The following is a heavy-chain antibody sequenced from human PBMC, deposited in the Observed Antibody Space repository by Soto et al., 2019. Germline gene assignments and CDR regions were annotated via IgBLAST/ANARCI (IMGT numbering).Heavy chain of an antibody. D-gene: IGHD3-22*01. CDR1: GFSLSTSGVG. Sequence: ESGPTLVNPTQTLTLTCTFSGFSLSTSGVGVGWIRQPPGKALEWLTFIYWVDVKRYRPSLQSSLTITKDISKNQVFLTMTNMDLLDTATYFCARYHYYDGNRRFDYWGQGTRVTVSS. CDR3: ARYHYYDGNRRFDY. V-gene: IGHV2-5*02. J-gene: IGHJ4*02. CDR2: IYWVDVK.